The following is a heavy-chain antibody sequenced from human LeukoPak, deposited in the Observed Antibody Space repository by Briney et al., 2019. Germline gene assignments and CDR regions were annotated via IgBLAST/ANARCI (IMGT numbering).Heavy chain of an antibody. Sequence: GESLKISCKGSGYSFTTYWITWVRQMPGKGLEWMGRIDPSDSYTNYSPSFQGHVTISADKSISTAYLQWSSLEASDTAMYFLARNRARSFQYGMDVWGQGTTVTVSS. V-gene: IGHV5-10-1*01. CDR3: ARNRARSFQYGMDV. CDR1: GYSFTTYW. D-gene: IGHD2/OR15-2a*01. J-gene: IGHJ6*02. CDR2: IDPSDSYT.